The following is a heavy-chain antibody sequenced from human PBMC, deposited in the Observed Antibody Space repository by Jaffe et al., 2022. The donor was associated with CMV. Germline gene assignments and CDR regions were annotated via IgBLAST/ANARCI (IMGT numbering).Heavy chain of an antibody. CDR2: IYANDDK. Sequence: QITLKESGPTLVKPTQTLTLTCTFSGFSLSTSGVGVGWIRQPPGKALDWLALIYANDDKRYSPSLKSRLTITKDTAENQVVLTVTNVVPEDTATYYCAHRIRATTVFDHWGQGTLVTVSS. J-gene: IGHJ5*02. D-gene: IGHD4-17*01. CDR3: AHRIRATTVFDH. V-gene: IGHV2-5*01. CDR1: GFSLSTSGVG.